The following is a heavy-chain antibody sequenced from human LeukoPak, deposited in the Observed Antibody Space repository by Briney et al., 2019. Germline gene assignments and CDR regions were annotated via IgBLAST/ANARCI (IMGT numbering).Heavy chain of an antibody. CDR3: ARGRSPYDLFDY. J-gene: IGHJ4*02. D-gene: IGHD1-1*01. CDR2: INHSGST. CDR1: GGSFSGYY. V-gene: IGHV4-34*01. Sequence: SETLSLTCAVYGGSFSGYYWSWIRQPPGKGLEWIGEINHSGSTNYNPSLKSRVTISVDTSKNQFSLELSSVTAADTAVYYCARGRSPYDLFDYWGQGTLVTVSS.